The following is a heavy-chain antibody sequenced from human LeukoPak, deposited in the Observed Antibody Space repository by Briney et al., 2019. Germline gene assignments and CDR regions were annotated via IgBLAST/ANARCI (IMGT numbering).Heavy chain of an antibody. CDR1: GFTFSDYY. J-gene: IGHJ4*02. Sequence: GGSLRLSCAASGFTFSDYYMSWIRQAPGKGLEWVAVISYDGSNKYYADSVKGRFTISRDNSKNTLYLQMNSLRAEDTAVYYCAKGGNKVATPSDYWGQGTLVSVSS. CDR3: AKGGNKVATPSDY. D-gene: IGHD5-12*01. CDR2: ISYDGSNK. V-gene: IGHV3-30*18.